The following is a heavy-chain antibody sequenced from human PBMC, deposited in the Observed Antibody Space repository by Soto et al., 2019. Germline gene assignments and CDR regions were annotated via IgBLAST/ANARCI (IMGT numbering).Heavy chain of an antibody. CDR2: IYYTGTT. CDR1: GGSISAGDYY. Sequence: PSETLSLTCTVSGGSISAGDYYWNWIRQPPGKGLEWIGYIYYTGTTNYNPSPKSRATLSVDTSKNRFSLNLTSVTAADTAVYYCARGEWFNPWGQGNMVTVYS. V-gene: IGHV4-30-4*01. CDR3: ARGEWFNP. J-gene: IGHJ5*02.